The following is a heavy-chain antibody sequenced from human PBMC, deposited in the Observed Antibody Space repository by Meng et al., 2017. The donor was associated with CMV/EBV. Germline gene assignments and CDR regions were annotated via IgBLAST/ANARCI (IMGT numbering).Heavy chain of an antibody. V-gene: IGHV1-2*02. CDR3: ARGMKQQLVDFDY. D-gene: IGHD6-13*01. J-gene: IGHJ4*02. Sequence: KAAGYTFTGNYMHWVRQAPGQGLEWMGWINPNSGGTNYAQKFQGRVTMTRDTSISTAYMELSRLRSDDTAVYYCARGMKQQLVDFDYWGQGTLVTVSS. CDR2: INPNSGGT. CDR1: GYTFTGNY.